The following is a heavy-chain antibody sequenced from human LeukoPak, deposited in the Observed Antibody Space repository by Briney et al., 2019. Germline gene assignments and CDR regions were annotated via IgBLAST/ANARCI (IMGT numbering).Heavy chain of an antibody. CDR3: AREGYYDFWSSFHYYYYYMDV. CDR2: IYYSGST. J-gene: IGHJ6*03. CDR1: GGSISSYY. Sequence: PSQTLSLTCTVSGGSISSYYWSWIRQPPGKGLEWIGYIYYSGSTNYNPSLKSRVTISVDTSKNQFSLKLSSVTAADTAVYYCAREGYYDFWSSFHYYYYYMDVWGKGTTVTVSS. V-gene: IGHV4-59*01. D-gene: IGHD3-3*01.